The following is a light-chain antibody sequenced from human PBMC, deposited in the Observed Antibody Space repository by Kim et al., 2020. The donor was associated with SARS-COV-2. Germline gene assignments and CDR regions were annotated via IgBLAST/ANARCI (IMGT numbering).Light chain of an antibody. J-gene: IGLJ3*02. CDR2: GKT. CDR1: TFNIGGNT. V-gene: IGLV1-44*01. Sequence: ELTQPPSASGTPGQRVTISCSGTTFNIGGNTVNWYQQVPGAAPKLLMFGKTQRPSGVPERFSGSKSGTSASLDISGLHTEDEADYYCASWDDSLNGWVFGGGTQLTVL. CDR3: ASWDDSLNGWV.